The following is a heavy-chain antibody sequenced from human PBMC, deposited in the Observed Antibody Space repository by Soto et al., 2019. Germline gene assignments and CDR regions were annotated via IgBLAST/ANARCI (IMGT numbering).Heavy chain of an antibody. CDR1: GFTFSTYW. J-gene: IGHJ4*02. V-gene: IGHV3-74*01. D-gene: IGHD3-10*01. CDR3: ARGLKDNCGSDY. CDR2: INRDGTIT. Sequence: PGGSLRLSCAVSGFTFSTYWMHWVRQVPGKGLVWVSRINRDGTITNYADSVKGRFTISRDDAKNTLYLQMNSLRAEDTAVYYCARGLKDNCGSDYWGQGTLVTVPS.